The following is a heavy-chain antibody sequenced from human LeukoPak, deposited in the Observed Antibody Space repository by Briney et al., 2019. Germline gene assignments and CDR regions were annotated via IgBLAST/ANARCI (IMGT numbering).Heavy chain of an antibody. CDR1: CGSISSGDYY. CDR3: ARGTDDYVWGSYDY. D-gene: IGHD3-16*01. Sequence: SQTLSLTCTVSCGSISSGDYYWRWIRQPPGKGLEWIGYIYYSGSTYYNPSLKSRVTISVDTSKNQFSLKLSSVTAADTAVYYCARGTDDYVWGSYDYWGQGTLVTVSS. J-gene: IGHJ4*02. CDR2: IYYSGST. V-gene: IGHV4-30-4*01.